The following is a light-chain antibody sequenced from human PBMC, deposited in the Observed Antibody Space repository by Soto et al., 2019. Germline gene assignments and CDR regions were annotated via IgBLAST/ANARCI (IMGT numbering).Light chain of an antibody. Sequence: QSALTQPASVSGSPGQSITISCTGSSSDVGGYNYVSWYQHHPGKAPKLMIYDVDNRPSGVSNRFSGSKSGNTASLTISGLQADDEADYCCSSYTSSNTLYVFGTGTKVTV. J-gene: IGLJ1*01. V-gene: IGLV2-14*03. CDR3: SSYTSSNTLYV. CDR2: DVD. CDR1: SSDVGGYNY.